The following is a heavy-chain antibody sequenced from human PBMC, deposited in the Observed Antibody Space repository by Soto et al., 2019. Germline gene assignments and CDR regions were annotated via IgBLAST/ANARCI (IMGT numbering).Heavy chain of an antibody. J-gene: IGHJ6*03. CDR2: INHSGST. V-gene: IGHV4-34*01. CDR3: ARIAWSRGDYYYYYMDV. Sequence: QVQLQQWGAGLLKPSETPSLTCAVYGGSFSSYYWSWIRQPPGKGLEWIGEINHSGSTNYNPSLKSRVTISVDTSKNQFSLKLSSVTAADTAVYYCARIAWSRGDYYYYYMDVWGKGTTVTVSS. CDR1: GGSFSSYY. D-gene: IGHD2-15*01.